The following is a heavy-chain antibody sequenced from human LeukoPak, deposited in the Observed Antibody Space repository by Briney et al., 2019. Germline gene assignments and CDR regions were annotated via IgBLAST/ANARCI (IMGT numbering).Heavy chain of an antibody. CDR3: AKGRQDFWSGYYSYYFDY. D-gene: IGHD3-3*01. J-gene: IGHJ4*02. Sequence: GGPLRLSCAASGFTFSNYAMHWVRQAPGKGLEWVAVISYDGSNKYYADSVKGRFTISRDNSKNTLYLQMNSLRAEDTAVYYCAKGRQDFWSGYYSYYFDYWGQGTLVTVSS. V-gene: IGHV3-30-3*01. CDR1: GFTFSNYA. CDR2: ISYDGSNK.